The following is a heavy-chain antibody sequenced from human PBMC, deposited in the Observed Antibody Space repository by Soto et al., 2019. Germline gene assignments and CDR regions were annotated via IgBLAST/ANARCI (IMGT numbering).Heavy chain of an antibody. J-gene: IGHJ6*03. D-gene: IGHD2-15*01. Sequence: ASVKVSCKASGYTFTGYYMHWVRQAPGQGLEWMGWINPNSGGTNYAQKFQGWVTMTRDTSISTAYMELSRLRSDDTAVYYCARGYCSGGSCYGLDVNYYYYMDVWGKGTTVTVSS. CDR3: ARGYCSGGSCYGLDVNYYYYMDV. CDR1: GYTFTGYY. V-gene: IGHV1-2*04. CDR2: INPNSGGT.